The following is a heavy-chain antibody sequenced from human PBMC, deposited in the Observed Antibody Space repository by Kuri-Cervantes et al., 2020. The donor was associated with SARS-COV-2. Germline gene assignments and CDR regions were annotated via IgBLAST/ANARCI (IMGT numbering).Heavy chain of an antibody. J-gene: IGHJ6*02. CDR3: ARGRLIVVVPADLGMDV. D-gene: IGHD2-2*01. CDR1: GGSISSYC. Sequence: GSLRLSCTVSGGSISSYCWSWIRQPPGKGLEWIGYIYYSGSTNYNPSLKSRVTISVDTSKNQFSLKLSSVTAADTAVYYCARGRLIVVVPADLGMDVWGQGTTVTVSS. CDR2: IYYSGST. V-gene: IGHV4-59*01.